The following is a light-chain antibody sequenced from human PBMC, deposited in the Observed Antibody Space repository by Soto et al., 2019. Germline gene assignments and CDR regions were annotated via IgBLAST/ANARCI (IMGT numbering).Light chain of an antibody. CDR1: QDISNY. V-gene: IGKV1-33*01. CDR3: QQYDNLPLTWT. Sequence: DIQMTQSPSSLSASVGDRVTITCQASQDISNYLNWYQQKPGKAPKLLIYDASNLETGVPSRFSGSGSGTDFTFTISSLQPEDIATYYCQQYDNLPLTWTFCQGTKVEIK. J-gene: IGKJ1*01. CDR2: DAS.